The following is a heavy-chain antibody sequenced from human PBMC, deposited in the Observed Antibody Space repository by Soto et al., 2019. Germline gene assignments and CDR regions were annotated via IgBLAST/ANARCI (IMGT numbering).Heavy chain of an antibody. CDR1: GFNFSNYA. CDR2: ISGNSGTT. Sequence: EVQLLESGGDFKQPGGSLRLSCEGSGFNFSNYALNWVRQAPGKRLEWVSVISGNSGTTYYAASVKGRFTISRDNYKKTLYLQMNRMRADDTAVYYCAKGRAMKVFGVITPFDSWGQGTLVTVSS. V-gene: IGHV3-23*01. D-gene: IGHD3-16*01. CDR3: AKGRAMKVFGVITPFDS. J-gene: IGHJ4*02.